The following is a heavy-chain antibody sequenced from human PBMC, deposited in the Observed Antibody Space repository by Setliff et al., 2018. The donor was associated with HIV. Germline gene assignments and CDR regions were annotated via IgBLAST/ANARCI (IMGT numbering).Heavy chain of an antibody. D-gene: IGHD3-22*01. J-gene: IGHJ6*03. Sequence: ASVKVSCKASGYTFTSYDINWVRQATGQGLEWMGWMNPNSGNTGYAQKFQGRVTMTGNTSISTAYMELSSLRSEDTAVYYCAKGGYYDSTGYYYYYLYYLDEWGKGTTVTVSS. V-gene: IGHV1-8*02. CDR2: MNPNSGNT. CDR3: AKGGYYDSTGYYYYYLYYLDE. CDR1: GYTFTSYD.